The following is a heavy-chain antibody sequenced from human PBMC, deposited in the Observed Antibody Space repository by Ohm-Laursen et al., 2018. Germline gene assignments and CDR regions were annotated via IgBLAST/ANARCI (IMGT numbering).Heavy chain of an antibody. CDR1: GFTFSSYA. Sequence: SLRLSCAASGFTFSSYAMHWVRQAPGKGLEYVSAISSNGGSTYYANSVKGRFTISRDNSKNTLYLQMGSLRAEDMAVYYCARSGSNDAFDIWGQGTMVTVSS. CDR3: ARSGSNDAFDI. V-gene: IGHV3-64*01. D-gene: IGHD6-13*01. CDR2: ISSNGGST. J-gene: IGHJ3*02.